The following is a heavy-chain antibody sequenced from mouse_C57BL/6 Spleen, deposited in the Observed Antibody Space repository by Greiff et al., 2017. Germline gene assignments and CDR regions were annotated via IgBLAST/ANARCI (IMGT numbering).Heavy chain of an antibody. V-gene: IGHV1-69*01. CDR3: ARYDGYYGY. Sequence: QVQLQQSGAELVMPGASVKLSCKASGYTFTSYWMHWVKQRPGQGLEWIGEIDPSDSYTNYNQKFKGKSTLTVDKSSSTAYMQLSSLTSEDSAVYYCARYDGYYGYWGQGTTLTVSS. J-gene: IGHJ2*01. D-gene: IGHD2-3*01. CDR1: GYTFTSYW. CDR2: IDPSDSYT.